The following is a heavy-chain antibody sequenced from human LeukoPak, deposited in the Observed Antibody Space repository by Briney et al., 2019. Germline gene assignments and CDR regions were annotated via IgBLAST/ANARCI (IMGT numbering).Heavy chain of an antibody. CDR1: GGSISSGGYY. J-gene: IGHJ4*02. D-gene: IGHD2-2*02. V-gene: IGHV4-31*03. CDR2: IYYSGST. Sequence: SETLSLTCTVSGGSISSGGYYWGWLRQHPGKGLEWIGYIYYSGSTYYNPSLKSRVTISVDTSKNQFSLKLSSVTAADTAVYYCARTYCSSTSCYNDYWGQGTLVTVSS. CDR3: ARTYCSSTSCYNDY.